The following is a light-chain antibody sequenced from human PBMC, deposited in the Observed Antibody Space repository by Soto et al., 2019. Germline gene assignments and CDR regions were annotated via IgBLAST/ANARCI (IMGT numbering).Light chain of an antibody. CDR2: GAS. J-gene: IGKJ2*01. CDR3: HQYNNWPPYT. Sequence: EIVMTQSPATLSVSPGERATLSCRASQSVSSNLAWYKQKPGQAPRLLIYGASTRATGIPARFSGSGSGTEFTLTISSLQSEDFAVYYCHQYNNWPPYTFGQGTKLDIK. CDR1: QSVSSN. V-gene: IGKV3-15*01.